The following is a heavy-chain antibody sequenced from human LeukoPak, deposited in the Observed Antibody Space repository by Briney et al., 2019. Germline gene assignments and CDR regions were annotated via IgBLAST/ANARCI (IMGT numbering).Heavy chain of an antibody. CDR1: GFTFRNYV. V-gene: IGHV3-21*01. CDR3: VSQKPYGSITMIVVEAFDI. D-gene: IGHD3-22*01. J-gene: IGHJ3*02. Sequence: PGGSLRLSCAASGFTFRNYVMSWVRQTPGKGLEWVSSISSSSSYIYYADSVKGRFTISRDNAKNSLYLQMNSLRAEDTAVYYCVSQKPYGSITMIVVEAFDIWGQGTMVTVSS. CDR2: ISSSSSYI.